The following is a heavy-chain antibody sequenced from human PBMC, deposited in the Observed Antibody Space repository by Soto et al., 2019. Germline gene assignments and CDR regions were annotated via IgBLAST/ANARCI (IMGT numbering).Heavy chain of an antibody. D-gene: IGHD5-12*01. CDR1: GFTFSSYS. CDR3: GSEDGYNFMAGY. Sequence: EVQLLESGGGLVQPGGSLRLSCAASGFTFSSYSMNWVRQAPGKGLEWVSYISSSSSTIYYADSVKGRFTISRDNAKNSLYLQMNSLRDEDTAVYYCGSEDGYNFMAGYWGQGTLVTVSS. V-gene: IGHV3-48*02. CDR2: ISSSSSTI. J-gene: IGHJ4*02.